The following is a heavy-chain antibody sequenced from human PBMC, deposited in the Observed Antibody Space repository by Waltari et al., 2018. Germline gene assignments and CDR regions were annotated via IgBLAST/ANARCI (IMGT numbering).Heavy chain of an antibody. CDR3: ARGMSSVWYGPFDY. D-gene: IGHD6-19*01. Sequence: QVQLQESGPGLVKPSETLSLTCTVSGGSLNISYWSWIRQPPGKGLEWIGYVYYTGNTIYNPSLESRVTLSADTSKNQVSLRLRSVTAADTAVYYCARGMSSVWYGPFDYWGQGTLVTVSS. CDR2: VYYTGNT. V-gene: IGHV4-59*08. CDR1: GGSLNISY. J-gene: IGHJ4*02.